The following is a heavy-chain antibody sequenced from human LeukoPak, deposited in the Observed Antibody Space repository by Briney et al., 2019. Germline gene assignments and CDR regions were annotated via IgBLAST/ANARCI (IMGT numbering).Heavy chain of an antibody. CDR2: ISYDGSNK. J-gene: IGHJ4*02. Sequence: PGGSLRLSCAASGFTFSSYGMHWVRQAPGKGPEWVAVISYDGSNKYYADSVKGRFTISRDNSKNTLYLQMNSLRAEDTAVYYCAKDGEIAGATADYWGQGTLVTVSS. V-gene: IGHV3-30*18. CDR1: GFTFSSYG. D-gene: IGHD1-26*01. CDR3: AKDGEIAGATADY.